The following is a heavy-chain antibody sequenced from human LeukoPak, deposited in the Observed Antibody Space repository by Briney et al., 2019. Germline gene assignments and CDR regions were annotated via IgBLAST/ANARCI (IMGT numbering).Heavy chain of an antibody. D-gene: IGHD4-17*01. CDR1: GFTFSSYA. V-gene: IGHV3-23*01. CDR2: ISGSGGST. CDR3: AKYRDYLGRTFTDY. Sequence: GGSLRLSCAASGFTFSSYAMSWVRQAPGKGLEWVSAISGSGGSTYYADSVKGRFTISRDNSKNTLYLQMNSLRAEDTAVYYCAKYRDYLGRTFTDYWGQGTLVTVSS. J-gene: IGHJ4*02.